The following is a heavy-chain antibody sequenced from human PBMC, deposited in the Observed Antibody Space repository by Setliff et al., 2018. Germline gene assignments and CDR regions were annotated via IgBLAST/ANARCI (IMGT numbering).Heavy chain of an antibody. V-gene: IGHV1-24*01. CDR1: GYTLTELS. J-gene: IGHJ4*02. CDR2: FDPEDGET. CDR3: ATSVSWIQLVLYPQGHPEPFDY. D-gene: IGHD5-18*01. Sequence: ASVKVSCKVSGYTLTELSMHWVRQAPGKGLEWMGGFDPEDGETIYAQKFQGRVTMTEDTSTDTAYMELSSLRSEDTAVYYCATSVSWIQLVLYPQGHPEPFDYWGLGTLVTVSS.